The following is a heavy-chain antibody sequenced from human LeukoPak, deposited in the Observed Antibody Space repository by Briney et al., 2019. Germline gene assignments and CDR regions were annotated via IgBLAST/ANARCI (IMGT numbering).Heavy chain of an antibody. J-gene: IGHJ4*02. CDR1: GYSFTHYW. D-gene: IGHD2-2*01. CDR3: AVVLGYCSSTSCYDFDY. Sequence: GESLKISCKGSGYSFTHYWIGWVRQMPGKGLEWMGIIYPGDSDTRYSPSFQGQVTISADKSISTAYLQWSSLKASDTAMYYCAVVLGYCSSTSCYDFDYWGQGTLVTVSS. V-gene: IGHV5-51*01. CDR2: IYPGDSDT.